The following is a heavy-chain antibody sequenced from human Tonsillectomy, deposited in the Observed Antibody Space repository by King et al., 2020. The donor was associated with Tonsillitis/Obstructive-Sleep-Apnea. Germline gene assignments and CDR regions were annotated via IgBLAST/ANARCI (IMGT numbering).Heavy chain of an antibody. CDR3: ERGTAERRGEEEGG. CDR1: VFIFSRYW. J-gene: IGHJ4*02. D-gene: IGHD3-16*01. V-gene: IGHV3-7*03. CDR2: IKQDGSEQ. Sequence: VPLVASGGGLVPPGGSLRLSCAASVFIFSRYWLSWVRQAPGQGLEWVANIKQDGSEQYYVDSVKGRFTLSRDNAKNSLSLQMHSLRAAETAGEDGERGTAERRGEEEGGGGQGTRGT.